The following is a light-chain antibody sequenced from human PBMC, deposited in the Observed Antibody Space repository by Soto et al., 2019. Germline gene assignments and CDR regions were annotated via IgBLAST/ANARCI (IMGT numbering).Light chain of an antibody. V-gene: IGKV3-11*01. J-gene: IGKJ5*01. CDR1: QSVSSF. CDR2: DAS. Sequence: EVLLTQSPVALSLSPGERATLSCRSSQSVSSFLAWYQQKPGQAPRLLIYDASNKATGIPARFSGSGSGTEFTLTISNLQSEDFAVYFCQQYHNWPPITFGQGTRLEIK. CDR3: QQYHNWPPIT.